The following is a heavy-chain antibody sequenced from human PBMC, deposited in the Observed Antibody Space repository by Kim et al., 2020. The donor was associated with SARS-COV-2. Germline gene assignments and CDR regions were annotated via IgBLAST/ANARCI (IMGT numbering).Heavy chain of an antibody. Sequence: SETLSLTCTVSGGSISSSSYYWGWIRQPPGKGLEWIGSIYYSGSTYYNPSLKSRVTISVDTSKNQFSLKLSSVTAADTAVYYCARTEVYFGAINWFDPWGQGTLVTVSS. CDR1: GGSISSSSYY. CDR3: ARTEVYFGAINWFDP. CDR2: IYYSGST. J-gene: IGHJ5*02. D-gene: IGHD2-8*01. V-gene: IGHV4-39*07.